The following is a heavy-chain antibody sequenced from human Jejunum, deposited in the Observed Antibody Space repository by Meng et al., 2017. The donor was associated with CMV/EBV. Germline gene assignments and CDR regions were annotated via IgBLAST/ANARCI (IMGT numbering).Heavy chain of an antibody. CDR3: AKESGQYQMLSYYGLDV. CDR1: TFCDCG. J-gene: IGHJ6*02. D-gene: IGHD2-2*01. Sequence: TFCDCGMHWVRQAPGKGREWVAFIRFDGGKKYYADSVKGRFTISRDNSKNTLYLQMNSLRAEDTAIYYCAKESGQYQMLSYYGLDVWGQGTTVTVSS. CDR2: IRFDGGKK. V-gene: IGHV3-30*02.